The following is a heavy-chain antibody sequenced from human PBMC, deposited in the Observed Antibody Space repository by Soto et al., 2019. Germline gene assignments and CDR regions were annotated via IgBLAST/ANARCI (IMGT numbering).Heavy chain of an antibody. CDR1: GGTFSSYA. D-gene: IGHD6-19*01. CDR2: IIPIFGTA. Sequence: ASVKVSCKASGGTFSSYAITWVRQAPGQGLDWMGGIIPIFGTANYAQKFQGRVTITADKSTSTAYMELSSLRSEDMAVYYCARDQITVTGPLDYWGQGTLVTVS. V-gene: IGHV1-69*06. CDR3: ARDQITVTGPLDY. J-gene: IGHJ4*02.